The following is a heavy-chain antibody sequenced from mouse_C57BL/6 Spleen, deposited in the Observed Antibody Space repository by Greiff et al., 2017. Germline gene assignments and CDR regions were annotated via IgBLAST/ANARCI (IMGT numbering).Heavy chain of an antibody. CDR2: INPNYGTT. CDR3: ARSDYGSSYDFDY. D-gene: IGHD1-1*01. Sequence: VHVKQSGPELVKPGASVKISCKASGYSFTDYNMNWVKQSNGKSLEWIGVINPNYGTTSYNQKFKGKATLTVDQSSSTAYMQLNSLTSEDSAVYYCARSDYGSSYDFDYWGQGTTLTVSS. V-gene: IGHV1-39*01. CDR1: GYSFTDYN. J-gene: IGHJ2*01.